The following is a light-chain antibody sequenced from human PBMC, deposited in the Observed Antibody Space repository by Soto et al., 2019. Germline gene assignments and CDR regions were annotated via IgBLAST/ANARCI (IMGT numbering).Light chain of an antibody. J-gene: IGLJ2*01. CDR3: SSSSNSNSLL. Sequence: QSALTQPASVSGSPGQSITISCTGTSSDVGGFNYVSWYQQHPGKAPKLMIYEVSNRPSGISDRFSGSKSGNTASLTISGLQAEDEADYYCSSSSNSNSLLFGGGTKLTVL. CDR1: SSDVGGFNY. CDR2: EVS. V-gene: IGLV2-14*01.